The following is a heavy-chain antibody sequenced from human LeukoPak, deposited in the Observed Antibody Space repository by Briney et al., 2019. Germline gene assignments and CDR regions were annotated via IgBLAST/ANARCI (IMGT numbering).Heavy chain of an antibody. V-gene: IGHV3-15*01. D-gene: IGHD5-24*01. CDR3: TTGARGRDGYKSHFDN. CDR1: GFTFTNAW. CDR2: IKSKTDGGTT. J-gene: IGHJ4*02. Sequence: GGSLRLSCAASGFTFTNAWMSWVRQAPGKGLEWVGRIKSKTDGGTTDYAAPVKGRFTISRDDSKNTLFLQMNSLNTEDTAVYSCTTGARGRDGYKSHFDNWGLGTLATVSS.